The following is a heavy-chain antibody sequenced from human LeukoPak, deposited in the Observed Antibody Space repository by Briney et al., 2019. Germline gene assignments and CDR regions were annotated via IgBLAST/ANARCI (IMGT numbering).Heavy chain of an antibody. Sequence: GGSLRLSCAVSGFTFRTYWMHWVRQVPGEGLVWVSRINEDGRITNYADSVRGRFTISRDNSKNTLYLQMNSLRAEDTAIYYCASRHYDFGYYWGQGTLVTVSS. V-gene: IGHV3-74*01. CDR3: ASRHYDFGYY. J-gene: IGHJ4*02. CDR2: INEDGRIT. D-gene: IGHD4-17*01. CDR1: GFTFRTYW.